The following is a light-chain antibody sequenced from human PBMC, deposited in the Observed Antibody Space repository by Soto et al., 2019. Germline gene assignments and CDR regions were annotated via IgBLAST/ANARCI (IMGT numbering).Light chain of an antibody. Sequence: EIVLTQSPVTLSLSPGERATLSCRASQSVSRSLAWYQQKPGQAPRLLVYGASTRATGIPARFSGSGSGTEFTLTISGLQSEDFAVYYCQQYENWPGFGGGTKVDIK. V-gene: IGKV3-15*01. CDR1: QSVSRS. J-gene: IGKJ4*01. CDR3: QQYENWPG. CDR2: GAS.